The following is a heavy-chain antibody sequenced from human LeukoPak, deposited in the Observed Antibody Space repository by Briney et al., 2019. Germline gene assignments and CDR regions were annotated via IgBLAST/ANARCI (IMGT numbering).Heavy chain of an antibody. D-gene: IGHD1-1*01. CDR1: GGSIGGSSYY. CDR3: ARAYAGYASRFDY. Sequence: SDTPSLASSVAGGSIGGSSYYWGLVGQPPGKRLEWIGSIYYSGNTYNNPSLKSRVTVSVDTSKNQFSLKLSSVIEADTAVYYCARAYAGYASRFDYWGQGILVTVSS. J-gene: IGHJ4*02. CDR2: IYYSGNT. V-gene: IGHV4-39*07.